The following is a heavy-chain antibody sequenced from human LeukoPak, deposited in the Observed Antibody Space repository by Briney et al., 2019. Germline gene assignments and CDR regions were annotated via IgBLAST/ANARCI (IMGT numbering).Heavy chain of an antibody. Sequence: GASVKVSCKASGGTFSCYAISWVRQAPGQGLEWMGGIIPIFGTANYAQKFQGRVTITADESTSTAYMELSSLRSEDTAVYYCARNIYCGGDCYDAFDIWGQGTMVTVSS. J-gene: IGHJ3*02. CDR1: GGTFSCYA. D-gene: IGHD2-21*02. CDR3: ARNIYCGGDCYDAFDI. V-gene: IGHV1-69*13. CDR2: IIPIFGTA.